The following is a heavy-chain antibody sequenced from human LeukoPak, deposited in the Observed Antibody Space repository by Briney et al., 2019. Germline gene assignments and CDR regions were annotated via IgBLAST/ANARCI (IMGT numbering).Heavy chain of an antibody. Sequence: GGSLRLSCAASGFIFSDHYMDWVRQAPGKGLEWVGRIRNRANGYTTEYAASVKGRFTISRDDSKNSLYLQMNSLKTEDTAVYYCARTYSSNWYSTYFDYWGQGTLVTVSS. CDR2: IRNRANGYTT. J-gene: IGHJ4*02. V-gene: IGHV3-72*01. CDR1: GFIFSDHY. D-gene: IGHD6-13*01. CDR3: ARTYSSNWYSTYFDY.